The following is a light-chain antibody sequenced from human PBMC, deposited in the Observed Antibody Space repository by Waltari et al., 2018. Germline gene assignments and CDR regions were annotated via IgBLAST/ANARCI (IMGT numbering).Light chain of an antibody. Sequence: IQMTQSPSSLSASVGDRATITCQASQDIVNFLNWYQQKPGEVPKLLIYGASTLTTGVPSRFSGSGSGTDFTFTITNLQPEDVATYYCQQYDNYLFVTFGGGTKLEIK. J-gene: IGKJ4*01. CDR2: GAS. CDR1: QDIVNF. V-gene: IGKV1-33*01. CDR3: QQYDNYLFVT.